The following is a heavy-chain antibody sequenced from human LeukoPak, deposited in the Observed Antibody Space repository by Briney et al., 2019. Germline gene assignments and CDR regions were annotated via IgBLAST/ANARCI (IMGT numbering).Heavy chain of an antibody. CDR3: ARASYSYSSGWYNYYYYMDV. Sequence: ASVKVSCKASGGTFSSYAISWVRQAPGQGLEWMGGIIPIFGTANYAQKFQGRVTITADKSTSTAYMELSSLRSEDTAVYYCARASYSYSSGWYNYYYYMDVWGKGTTVTVSS. CDR1: GGTFSSYA. V-gene: IGHV1-69*06. CDR2: IIPIFGTA. D-gene: IGHD6-19*01. J-gene: IGHJ6*03.